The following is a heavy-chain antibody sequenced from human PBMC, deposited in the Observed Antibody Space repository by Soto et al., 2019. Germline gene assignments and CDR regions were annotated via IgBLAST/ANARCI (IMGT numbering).Heavy chain of an antibody. CDR3: ARDGQWLEIALDY. Sequence: SQTLSLTRAISGDSVSSNSAAWNWIRLSPSRGLEWLARTYYRSRWYNDYAVSVRSRITVNPDTSKNQFSLQLTSVTPEDTAVYYCARDGQWLEIALDYWGQGILVTVSS. D-gene: IGHD6-19*01. V-gene: IGHV6-1*01. CDR1: GDSVSSNSAA. CDR2: TYYRSRWYN. J-gene: IGHJ4*02.